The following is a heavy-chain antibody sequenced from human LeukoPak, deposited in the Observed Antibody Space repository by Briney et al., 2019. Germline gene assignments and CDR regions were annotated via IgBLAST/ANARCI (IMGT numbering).Heavy chain of an antibody. CDR1: VDTFTGNY. V-gene: IGHV1-2*02. CDR2: LYPETGAT. CDR3: GTLLSNGPFDY. J-gene: IGHJ4*02. Sequence: GASVKVSCMDSVDTFTGNYMHWGPPAPRQGLEWMGYLYPETGATKYAQTLQGRVTMTTDTSISTAYMELSGLRSDDTAVYYCGTLLSNGPFDYWGQGSLVTISS.